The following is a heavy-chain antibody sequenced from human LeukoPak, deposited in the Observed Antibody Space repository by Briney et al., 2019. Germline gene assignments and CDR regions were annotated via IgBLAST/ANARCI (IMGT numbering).Heavy chain of an antibody. Sequence: GGSLRLSCAASGFTFSSYEMNWVRQAPGKGLEWVSYISSSGSTIYYADSVKGRFTISRDNAKNSLYLQMNSRRAEDTAVYYCARDYYGSGSTQFDYWGQGTLVTVSS. J-gene: IGHJ4*02. V-gene: IGHV3-48*03. D-gene: IGHD3-10*01. CDR3: ARDYYGSGSTQFDY. CDR1: GFTFSSYE. CDR2: ISSSGSTI.